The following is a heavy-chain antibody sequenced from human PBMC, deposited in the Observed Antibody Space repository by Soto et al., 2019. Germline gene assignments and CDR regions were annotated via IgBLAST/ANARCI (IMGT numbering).Heavy chain of an antibody. CDR1: GGSISSYY. V-gene: IGHV4-59*08. D-gene: IGHD5-12*01. CDR2: VYYTGST. J-gene: IGHJ4*02. Sequence: QVQLQESGPGLVKPSETLSLTCTVSGGSISSYYWSWIRQPPGKGLEWIWYVYYTGSTNYNPSLKRRVPISVDTSKSQSSLSLTSVPAADSAVYYCARHSGVYNGFDFSYWGQVALVTVSS. CDR3: ARHSGVYNGFDFSY.